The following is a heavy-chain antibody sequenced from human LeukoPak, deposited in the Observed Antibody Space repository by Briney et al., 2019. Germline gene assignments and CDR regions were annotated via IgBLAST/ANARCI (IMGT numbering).Heavy chain of an antibody. CDR3: ARVDWGSGYFDY. CDR2: ISSSGSTI. J-gene: IGHJ4*02. D-gene: IGHD3-16*01. CDR1: GFTFSNYN. Sequence: QRGESLKISCTTSGFTFSNYNINWVRQAPGKGLEWVSHISSSGSTIKYADSVKGRFTISRDNAKNTLYLQMNSLRADDTAVYYCARVDWGSGYFDYWGQGTLVIVSS. V-gene: IGHV3-48*01.